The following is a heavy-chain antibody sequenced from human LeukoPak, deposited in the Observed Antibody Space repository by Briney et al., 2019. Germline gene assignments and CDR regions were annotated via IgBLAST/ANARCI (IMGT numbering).Heavy chain of an antibody. Sequence: PGGSLRLSCAASGFTFDDYGMSWVRQAPGKGLEWVAVISNDGRNKNYADSVRGRFTISRDNSKNGLHLQMNSLRPEDTAIYYCAREGFTSTWLYYYYYMDVWGKGTTVTVSS. CDR2: ISNDGRNK. D-gene: IGHD6-13*01. J-gene: IGHJ6*03. CDR3: AREGFTSTWLYYYYYMDV. CDR1: GFTFDDYG. V-gene: IGHV3-30*13.